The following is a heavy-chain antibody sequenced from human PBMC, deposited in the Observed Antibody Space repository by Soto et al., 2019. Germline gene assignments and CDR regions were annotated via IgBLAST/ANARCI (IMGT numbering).Heavy chain of an antibody. CDR2: IVPIFGTT. V-gene: IGHV1-69*12. Sequence: QVQLVQSGAEVKKPGSSVKVSCKVSGGTFSSYAIDWVRLAPGHGLEWMGGIVPIFGTTYFTQKFQGRATIIADDSTTTAYLEMSSLRSEDTAIYYCARLEAVAGLYNYHGLDVWGQGTAVNVSS. CDR1: GGTFSSYA. CDR3: ARLEAVAGLYNYHGLDV. D-gene: IGHD6-19*01. J-gene: IGHJ6*02.